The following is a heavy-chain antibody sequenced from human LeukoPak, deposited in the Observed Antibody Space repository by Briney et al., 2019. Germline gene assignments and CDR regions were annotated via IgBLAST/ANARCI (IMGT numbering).Heavy chain of an antibody. V-gene: IGHV3-21*01. D-gene: IGHD3-22*01. J-gene: IGHJ4*02. CDR3: TVDTDYFEGLGFPRPALNNY. CDR2: ISSSSGDI. Sequence: PGGSLRLSCAASGFSFSTYSMNWVRQAPGKRPEWVSSISSSSGDIYYGDSVKGRFTISRDNAKNSLYLQMNSLRVEDTAVYFCTVDTDYFEGLGFPRPALNNYWGQGTLVTVSS. CDR1: GFSFSTYS.